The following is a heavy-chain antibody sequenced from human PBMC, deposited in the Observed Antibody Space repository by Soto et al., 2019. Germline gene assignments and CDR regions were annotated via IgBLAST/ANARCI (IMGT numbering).Heavy chain of an antibody. CDR1: GFTFSSYG. CDR3: AKDIGYDSSGYLRI. CDR2: ISKSGTTT. Sequence: PGGSLRLSCVASGFTFSSYGMNWVRQGPGKGLEWLSSISKSGTTTYYADSVKGRFTISRDNAKNSLYLQMNSLRAEDTALYYCAKDIGYDSSGYLRIWGQGTMVTVSS. V-gene: IGHV3-48*04. D-gene: IGHD3-22*01. J-gene: IGHJ3*02.